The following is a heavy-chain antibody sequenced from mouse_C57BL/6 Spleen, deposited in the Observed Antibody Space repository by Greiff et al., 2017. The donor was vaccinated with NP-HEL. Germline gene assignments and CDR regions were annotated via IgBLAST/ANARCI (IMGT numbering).Heavy chain of an antibody. D-gene: IGHD2-2*01. Sequence: VKLVESGPGLVQPSQSLSITCTVSGFSLTSYGVHWVRQSPGKGLEWLGVIWSGGSTDYNAAFISRLSISKDNSKSQVFFKMNSLQADDTAIYYCARSTMVTTGRFYYAMDYWGQGTSVTVSS. V-gene: IGHV2-2*01. J-gene: IGHJ4*01. CDR2: IWSGGST. CDR1: GFSLTSYG. CDR3: ARSTMVTTGRFYYAMDY.